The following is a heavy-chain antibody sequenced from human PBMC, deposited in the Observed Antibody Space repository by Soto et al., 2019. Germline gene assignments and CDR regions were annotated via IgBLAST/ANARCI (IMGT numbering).Heavy chain of an antibody. J-gene: IGHJ6*02. D-gene: IGHD2-2*01. Sequence: GGSLRLSCAASGFTFSSYWMSWVRQAPGKGLEWVANIKQDGSEKYYVDSVKGRFTISRDNAKNSLYLQMNSLRAEDTAVYYCARDGIVLVPAANYYYYYGMDVWGQGTTVTVSS. V-gene: IGHV3-7*01. CDR2: IKQDGSEK. CDR3: ARDGIVLVPAANYYYYYGMDV. CDR1: GFTFSSYW.